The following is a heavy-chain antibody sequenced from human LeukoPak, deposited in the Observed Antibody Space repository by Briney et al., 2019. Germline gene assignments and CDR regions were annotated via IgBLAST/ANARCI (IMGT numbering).Heavy chain of an antibody. J-gene: IGHJ4*02. CDR2: VYSSGSI. V-gene: IGHV4-39*07. CDR1: GDSIRRSSYF. CDR3: TRDMEYPGAGFDY. D-gene: IGHD3-3*01. Sequence: SETLSLTCTVSGDSIRRSSYFWAWVRQPPGKGLEWIGSVYSSGSIYYNPSLRSQITISIDTSKNQFSLKLTSVAAADTAMYYCTRDMEYPGAGFDYWGQGIPVTVSS.